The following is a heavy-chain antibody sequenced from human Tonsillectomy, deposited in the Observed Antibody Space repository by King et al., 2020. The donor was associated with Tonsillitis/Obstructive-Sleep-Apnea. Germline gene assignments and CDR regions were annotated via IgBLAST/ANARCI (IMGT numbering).Heavy chain of an antibody. CDR1: GFTFSSYE. V-gene: IGHV3-48*03. CDR2: ISSSGSTI. D-gene: IGHD2-8*01. CDR3: ARDLEYCTNGVCYKDYGMDV. Sequence: VQLVESGGGLVXPGGSXXLSCAASGFTFSSYEMNWVRQAPGKGLEWVSYISSSGSTIYYADSVKGRFSISRDNAKNSLYLQMNSLRAEDTAVYYCARDLEYCTNGVCYKDYGMDVWGQGTTVTVSS. J-gene: IGHJ6*02.